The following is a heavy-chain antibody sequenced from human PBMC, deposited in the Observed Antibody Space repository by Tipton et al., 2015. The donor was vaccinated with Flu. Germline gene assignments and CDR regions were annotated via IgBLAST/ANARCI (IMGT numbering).Heavy chain of an antibody. CDR2: IYHSGTT. J-gene: IGHJ3*02. CDR3: ARDRTTVTTWDAFDI. D-gene: IGHD4-17*01. V-gene: IGHV4-38-2*02. CDR1: GYSISSGYY. Sequence: TLSLTCAVSGYSISSGYYWGWIRQPPGKGLEWIGTIYHSGTTYYNPSVRGRVTISVDTSKNHFSLRFTSVTAADTAVYYCARDRTTVTTWDAFDIWGQGTMVTVSS.